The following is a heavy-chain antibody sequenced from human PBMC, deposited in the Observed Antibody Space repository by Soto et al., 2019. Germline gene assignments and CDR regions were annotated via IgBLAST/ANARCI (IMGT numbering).Heavy chain of an antibody. CDR1: GFTFSSYA. CDR3: AKRVVRGYYFDY. Sequence: PWGSLRLSCAASGFTFSSYAMSWVRQAPGKGLEWVSAISGSGGSTYYADSVKGRFTISRDTSKNTLYLQMNSLRAEDTAVYYCAKRVVRGYYFDYWGQGTLVTVSS. CDR2: ISGSGGST. V-gene: IGHV3-23*01. D-gene: IGHD3-16*01. J-gene: IGHJ4*02.